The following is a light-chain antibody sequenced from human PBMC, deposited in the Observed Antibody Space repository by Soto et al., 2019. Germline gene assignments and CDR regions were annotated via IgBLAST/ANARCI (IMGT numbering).Light chain of an antibody. CDR1: SSDVGAYNW. V-gene: IGLV2-11*01. CDR2: DVT. Sequence: HSALTQPRSVSGSPGQSVTISCAGTSSDVGAYNWVSWYQQHPGKVPKLIIYDVTRRPSGVPDRFSGSKSGNTASLTISGLQADDEADYYCCSYAGSYTLVFGGGTKVTVL. CDR3: CSYAGSYTLV. J-gene: IGLJ3*02.